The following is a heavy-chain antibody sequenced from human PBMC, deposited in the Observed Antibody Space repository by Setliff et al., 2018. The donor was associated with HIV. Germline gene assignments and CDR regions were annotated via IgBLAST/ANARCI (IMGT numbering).Heavy chain of an antibody. D-gene: IGHD2-2*01. CDR2: INHSGST. CDR1: GGSFSGYY. V-gene: IGHV4-34*01. CDR3: ARGPAEWQIVVVPAAHWYFDL. Sequence: PSETLSLTCAVYGGSFSGYYWNWIRQSPGKGLEWIGEINHSGSTNYNPSLKGRITISVDTSKKQFSLKLNSVTAADTAVYYCARGPAEWQIVVVPAAHWYFDLWGRGTLVTVSS. J-gene: IGHJ2*01.